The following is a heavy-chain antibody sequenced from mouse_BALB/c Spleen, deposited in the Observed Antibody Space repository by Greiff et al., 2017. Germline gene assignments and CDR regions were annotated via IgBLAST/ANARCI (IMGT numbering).Heavy chain of an antibody. Sequence: VQLQQSGPELVKPGASVKISCKASGYAFSSSWMNWVKQRPGQGLEWIGRIYPGDGDTNYNGKFKGKATLTADKSSSTAYMQLSSLTSVDSAVYFCARSRRYDENWFAYWGQGTLVTVSA. V-gene: IGHV1-82*01. CDR1: GYAFSSSW. D-gene: IGHD2-14*01. J-gene: IGHJ3*01. CDR2: IYPGDGDT. CDR3: ARSRRYDENWFAY.